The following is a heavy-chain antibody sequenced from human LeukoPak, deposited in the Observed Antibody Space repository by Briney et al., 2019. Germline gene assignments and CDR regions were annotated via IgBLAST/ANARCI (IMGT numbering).Heavy chain of an antibody. J-gene: IGHJ4*02. CDR3: AREVGVSGYSGYDPVDY. CDR2: INPNSGGT. V-gene: IGHV1-2*02. D-gene: IGHD5-12*01. Sequence: ASVKVSCKASGYTFTGYYIHWVRQAPGQGLEWMGWINPNSGGTNYAQKLQGRVTMTRDTSISAAYMELSRLRSDDTAVYYCAREVGVSGYSGYDPVDYWGQGTLVTVSS. CDR1: GYTFTGYY.